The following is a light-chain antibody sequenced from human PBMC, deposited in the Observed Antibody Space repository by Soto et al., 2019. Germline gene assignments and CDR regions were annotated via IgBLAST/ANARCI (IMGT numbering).Light chain of an antibody. CDR3: QHYSSYPYT. J-gene: IGKJ2*01. V-gene: IGKV1-5*01. Sequence: DIQMAQSPSTLSASVGDRVTITCRASQSVSGSLAWYQQKPGKAPKLLIYDASTLKGGVPARFSGSESGTEFTLTISHLQPEDFATYFCQHYSSYPYTFGQGTKLEIK. CDR1: QSVSGS. CDR2: DAS.